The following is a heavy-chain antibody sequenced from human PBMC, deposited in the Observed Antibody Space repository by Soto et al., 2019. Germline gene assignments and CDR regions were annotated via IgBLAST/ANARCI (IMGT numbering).Heavy chain of an antibody. J-gene: IGHJ4*02. D-gene: IGHD7-27*01. CDR1: GYTFTGSS. CDR3: ARDLTGDPNY. CDR2: INPNSGDT. V-gene: IGHV1-2*02. Sequence: QVQLVQSGAEVKKPGASVNVSCEASGYTFTGSSIHWVRQAPGQGLEWMGYINPNSGDTIFAQKFHGRVTMTRDTSTSTAYMELSRVASDDTAVYYCARDLTGDPNYWGQGTLVTVSS.